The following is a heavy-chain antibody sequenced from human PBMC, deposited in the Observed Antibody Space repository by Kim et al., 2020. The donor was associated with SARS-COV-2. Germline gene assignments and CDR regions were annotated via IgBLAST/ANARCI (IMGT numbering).Heavy chain of an antibody. CDR1: GGSISSGSYY. CDR3: AREGRIVATSFSYGMDV. J-gene: IGHJ6*02. CDR2: IYTSGST. V-gene: IGHV4-61*02. Sequence: TLSLTCTVSGGSISSGSYYWSWIRQPAGKGLEWIGRIYTSGSTNYNPSLKSRVTISVDTSKNQFSLKLSSVTAADTAVHYCAREGRIVATSFSYGMDVWGQGTTVTVSS. D-gene: IGHD5-12*01.